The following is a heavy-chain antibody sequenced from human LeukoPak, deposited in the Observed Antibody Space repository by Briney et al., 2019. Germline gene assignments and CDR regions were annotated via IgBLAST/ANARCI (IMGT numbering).Heavy chain of an antibody. D-gene: IGHD2-2*01. CDR1: GGSISSYY. Sequence: SETLSLTCTVSGGSISSYYWSWIRQPPGKGLEWIGYIYYSGSTNYNPSLKSRVTISVDTSKNQFSLKLSSVTAADTAVYYCARETAAAAHDPWGQGTLVIVSS. J-gene: IGHJ5*02. CDR3: ARETAAAAHDP. CDR2: IYYSGST. V-gene: IGHV4-59*01.